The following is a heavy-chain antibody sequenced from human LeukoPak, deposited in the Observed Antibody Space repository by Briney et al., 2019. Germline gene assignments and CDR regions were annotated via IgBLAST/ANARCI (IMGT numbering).Heavy chain of an antibody. Sequence: GGSLRLSCAASGFTLSTYTVNWVRQSPGKELEWVSTIDKSGDLHYADSVKGRFTISRDSAKNSLYLQMNSLRAEDTAVYYCVRDAPYSHFDYWGQGTLVTVSS. CDR2: IDKSGDL. J-gene: IGHJ4*02. D-gene: IGHD4-11*01. V-gene: IGHV3-21*01. CDR3: VRDAPYSHFDY. CDR1: GFTLSTYT.